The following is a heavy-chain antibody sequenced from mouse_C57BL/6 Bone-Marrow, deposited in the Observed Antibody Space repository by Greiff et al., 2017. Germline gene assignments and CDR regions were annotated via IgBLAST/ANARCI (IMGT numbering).Heavy chain of an antibody. Sequence: EVKLVESGGDLVKPGGSLKLSCAASGFTFSSYGMSWVRQTPDKRLEWVATISSGGSYPYYPDSVKGRFTISRDNAKNTLYLQMSSLKSEDTAMYYCARHETYYSDYGAYWGQETLVTVSA. J-gene: IGHJ3*01. CDR2: ISSGGSYP. D-gene: IGHD2-5*01. CDR3: ARHETYYSDYGAY. V-gene: IGHV5-6*02. CDR1: GFTFSSYG.